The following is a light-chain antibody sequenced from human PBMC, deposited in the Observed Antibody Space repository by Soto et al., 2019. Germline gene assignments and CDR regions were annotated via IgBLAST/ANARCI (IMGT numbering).Light chain of an antibody. CDR1: QSVSSN. J-gene: IGKJ1*01. Sequence: EIVMTQSPATLSVSPGERATLSCRASQSVSSNLAWYQQKPGQAPRLLIYGASTRATGIPARFSGSGSGTDFTLTISSLQPEDFATYYCQQSYSIPRTFGQGTRWIS. V-gene: IGKV3-15*01. CDR2: GAS. CDR3: QQSYSIPRT.